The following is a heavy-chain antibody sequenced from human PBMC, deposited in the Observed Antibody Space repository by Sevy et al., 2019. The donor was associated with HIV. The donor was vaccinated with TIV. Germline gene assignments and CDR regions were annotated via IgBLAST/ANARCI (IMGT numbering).Heavy chain of an antibody. Sequence: SETLSLTCAVYGGSFSGYYWSWIRQPPGKGLEWIGEINHSGSTNYNPSLKSRVTISVDTSKNQFSLKLSSVTAADTAVYYCARGDYYDSSGYYYDYWGQGTLVTVSS. CDR1: GGSFSGYY. D-gene: IGHD3-22*01. CDR2: INHSGST. V-gene: IGHV4-34*01. CDR3: ARGDYYDSSGYYYDY. J-gene: IGHJ4*02.